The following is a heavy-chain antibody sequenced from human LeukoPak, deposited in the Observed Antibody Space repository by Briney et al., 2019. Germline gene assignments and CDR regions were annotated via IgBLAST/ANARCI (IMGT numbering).Heavy chain of an antibody. V-gene: IGHV3-23*01. CDR1: GFTFSSYA. CDR3: ARDDCSSTSCPPGIDY. CDR2: ISGSGGST. Sequence: PGGSLRLSCAASGFTFSSYAMSWVRQAPGKGLEWVSAISGSGGSTYYADSVKGRFTISRDNSKNTLYLQMSSLRAEDTAVYYCARDDCSSTSCPPGIDYWGQGTLVTVSS. D-gene: IGHD2-2*01. J-gene: IGHJ4*02.